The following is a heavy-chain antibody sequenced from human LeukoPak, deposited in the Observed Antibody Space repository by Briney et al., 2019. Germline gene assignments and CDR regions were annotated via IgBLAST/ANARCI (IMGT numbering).Heavy chain of an antibody. J-gene: IGHJ6*02. CDR1: GFTVSSNY. D-gene: IGHD6-13*01. V-gene: IGHV3-7*01. CDR2: IKQDGSEK. Sequence: PGGSLRLSCAASGFTVSSNYMSWVRQAPGKGLERVANIKQDGSEKYYVGSVKGRFTISRDNARNSLYLQMNSLRAEDTAVYYCARAVSSSWYYYYGMDVWGQGTTVTVSS. CDR3: ARAVSSSWYYYYGMDV.